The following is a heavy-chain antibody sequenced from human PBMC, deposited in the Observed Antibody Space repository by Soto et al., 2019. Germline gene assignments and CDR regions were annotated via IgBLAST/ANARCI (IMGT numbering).Heavy chain of an antibody. Sequence: SQTLSLTCVISGDSVSSHNAAWNWVRQSPSRGLEWLGRTYYKSKWYNDYAVSVKSRITINPDTSKNQFSLQLNSVPPEDTAGYYRARDQDWNLYGMDVWGQGTTVTGAS. V-gene: IGHV6-1*01. D-gene: IGHD1-1*01. CDR2: TYYKSKWYN. CDR3: ARDQDWNLYGMDV. J-gene: IGHJ6*02. CDR1: GDSVSSHNAA.